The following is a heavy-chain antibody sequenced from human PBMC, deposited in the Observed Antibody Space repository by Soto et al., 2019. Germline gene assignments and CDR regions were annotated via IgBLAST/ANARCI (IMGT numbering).Heavy chain of an antibody. CDR2: INHSGST. CDR1: GGSFSGYY. J-gene: IGHJ4*02. CDR3: ARWAPLGSPRKSIAAPVGWYYFDY. D-gene: IGHD6-6*01. Sequence: SETLSLTCAVYGGSFSGYYWSWIRQPPGKGLEWIGEINHSGSTNYNPSLKSRVTISVDTSKNQFSLKLSSVTAADTAVYYCARWAPLGSPRKSIAAPVGWYYFDYWGQGTLVTVSS. V-gene: IGHV4-34*01.